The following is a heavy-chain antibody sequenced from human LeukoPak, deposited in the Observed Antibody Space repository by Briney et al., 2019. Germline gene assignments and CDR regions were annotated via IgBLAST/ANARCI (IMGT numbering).Heavy chain of an antibody. Sequence: SVKVSCKASGGTFSSYAISWVRQAPGQGLEWMGGIIPIFGTANYAQKFQGRVTITADKSTSTAYMELSSLRSEDTAVYYCARVNLGRYCSGGSCTYYFDYWGQGTLVTVSS. CDR1: GGTFSSYA. D-gene: IGHD2-15*01. CDR3: ARVNLGRYCSGGSCTYYFDY. J-gene: IGHJ4*02. V-gene: IGHV1-69*06. CDR2: IIPIFGTA.